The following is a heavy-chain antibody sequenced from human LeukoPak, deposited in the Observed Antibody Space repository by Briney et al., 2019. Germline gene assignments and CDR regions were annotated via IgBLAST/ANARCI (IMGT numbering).Heavy chain of an antibody. Sequence: ASVKVSCKASGYTFTSLDINWVRQATGQGLEWMGWINTKSGYTGYAQHFQGRVTITRDTSISTAYMELSSLRSEDTAMYYCARVDGSPDYWGQGTLVTVSS. D-gene: IGHD2-15*01. CDR2: INTKSGYT. CDR3: ARVDGSPDY. V-gene: IGHV1-8*03. CDR1: GYTFTSLD. J-gene: IGHJ4*02.